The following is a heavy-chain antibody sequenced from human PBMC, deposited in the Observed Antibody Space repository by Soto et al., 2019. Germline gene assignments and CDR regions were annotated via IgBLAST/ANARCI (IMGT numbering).Heavy chain of an antibody. Sequence: SETLSLTCTVSGASMNSYHWSWIRQPAGKGLEWIGHIHSSGSTNYNPSLKSRVTMSVGTSKNQFSLRLMSLTAADTAVYYCARDQGVAAAGITWFDPWGQGSLVTVSS. CDR2: IHSSGST. CDR1: GASMNSYH. CDR3: ARDQGVAAAGITWFDP. J-gene: IGHJ5*02. V-gene: IGHV4-4*07. D-gene: IGHD6-13*01.